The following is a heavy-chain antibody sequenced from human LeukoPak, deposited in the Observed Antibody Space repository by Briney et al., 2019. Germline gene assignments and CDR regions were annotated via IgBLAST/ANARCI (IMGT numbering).Heavy chain of an antibody. D-gene: IGHD1-1*01. CDR2: ISSSSSYI. J-gene: IGHJ4*02. Sequence: GGALRLSCAASGFTFRSYSMNWVCQAPGKVPEWGSSISSSSSYIYYADSVKGRFTISRDNDKNSLYLQMNSLRAEDTAVYYCARVYWNGFDYWGQGTLVTVSS. V-gene: IGHV3-21*01. CDR3: ARVYWNGFDY. CDR1: GFTFRSYS.